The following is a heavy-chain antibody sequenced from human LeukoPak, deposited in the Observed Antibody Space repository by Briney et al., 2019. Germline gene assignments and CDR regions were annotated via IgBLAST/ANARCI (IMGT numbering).Heavy chain of an antibody. CDR1: GFTFSGYA. Sequence: GRSLRLACAASGFTFSGYAMHWVRQAPGKGLEWVAVTSYDEGNKYYADSVKGRFSISRDNSKNTLYLQMNSLRVEDTAVYYCARTKIDAFDIWGHGTMVTVSS. CDR3: ARTKIDAFDI. V-gene: IGHV3-30-3*01. J-gene: IGHJ3*02. CDR2: TSYDEGNK.